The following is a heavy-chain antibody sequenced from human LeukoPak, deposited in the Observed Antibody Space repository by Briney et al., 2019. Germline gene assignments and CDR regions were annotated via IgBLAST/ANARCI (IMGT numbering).Heavy chain of an antibody. CDR2: IIPIFGTA. V-gene: IGHV1-69*13. CDR3: AREAIRPSGSYYVWFDP. D-gene: IGHD1-26*01. CDR1: GGTISSYA. Sequence: SVKVSCKASGGTISSYAISWVRQAPGQGLEWMGGIIPIFGTANYAQKFQGRVTITADESTSTAYMELSSLRSEDTAVYYCAREAIRPSGSYYVWFDPWGQGTLVTVSS. J-gene: IGHJ5*02.